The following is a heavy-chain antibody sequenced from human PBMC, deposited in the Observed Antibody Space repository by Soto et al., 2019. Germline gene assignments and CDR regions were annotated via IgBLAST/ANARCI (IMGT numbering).Heavy chain of an antibody. V-gene: IGHV1-18*01. CDR2: ISAYDDYT. J-gene: IGHJ6*02. CDR1: GYTFIRYG. Sequence: ASVKVSCKASGYTFIRYGITWVRQAPGQGFEGMGWISAYDDYTIYAQKLQGRVTMTTDTSTSIANLTLRSLRSDDTAVYYCAKEEYYGSGSYSRAPHYYGMDVWGQGTTVTVS. CDR3: AKEEYYGSGSYSRAPHYYGMDV. D-gene: IGHD3-10*01.